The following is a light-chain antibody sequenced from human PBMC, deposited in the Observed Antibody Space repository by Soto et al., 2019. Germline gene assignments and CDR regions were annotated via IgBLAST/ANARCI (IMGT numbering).Light chain of an antibody. CDR1: QSSGSNF. CDR2: ASS. J-gene: IGKJ5*01. V-gene: IGKV3-20*01. Sequence: ILFAPSPCHLSLSPGERATLSCKTSQSSGSNFVAWYQNTPGQAPRLLIYASSNRATGIPDRFSSSASGTVFTLTISILEPEYFAVYCRQLYGISPNFGQGTRLEIK. CDR3: QLYGISPN.